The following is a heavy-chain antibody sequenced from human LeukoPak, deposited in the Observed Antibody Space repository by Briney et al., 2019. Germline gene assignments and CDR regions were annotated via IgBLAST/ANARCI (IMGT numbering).Heavy chain of an antibody. J-gene: IGHJ5*02. Sequence: SSETLSLTCAVYGGSFSGYYWSWIRQPPGKGLEWIGEINHSGSTNYNPSLKSRVTISVDTSKNQFSLKLSSVTAADTAVYYCARLGKYSNSWYPTNNWFDPWGQGTLVTVSS. V-gene: IGHV4-34*01. CDR2: INHSGST. CDR3: ARLGKYSNSWYPTNNWFDP. CDR1: GGSFSGYY. D-gene: IGHD6-13*01.